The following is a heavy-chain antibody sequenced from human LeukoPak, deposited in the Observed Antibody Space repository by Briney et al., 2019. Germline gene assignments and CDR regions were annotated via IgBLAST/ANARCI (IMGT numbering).Heavy chain of an antibody. D-gene: IGHD5-24*01. Sequence: SGGSLRLSCAASGFTFSSYAMHWVRQGPGKGLEWVAVISYDGSNKYYADSVKGRFTISRDNSKNTLYLQMNSLRAEDTAVYYCARDRDGYNSEYWGQGTLVTVSS. CDR2: ISYDGSNK. V-gene: IGHV3-30-3*01. J-gene: IGHJ4*02. CDR3: ARDRDGYNSEY. CDR1: GFTFSSYA.